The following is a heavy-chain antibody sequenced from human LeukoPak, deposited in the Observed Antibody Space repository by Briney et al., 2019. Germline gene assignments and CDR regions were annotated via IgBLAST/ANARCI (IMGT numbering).Heavy chain of an antibody. V-gene: IGHV4-59*01. J-gene: IGHJ6*03. CDR3: ARGPRGYCSSTSCRSTEYYSYMDV. CDR1: GGSISSYY. D-gene: IGHD2-2*01. Sequence: SETLSLTCTVSGGSISSYYWSWIRQPPGKGLEWIGYIYYSRCTNYNPSLKSRVTISVDTSKNQFSLKLSSVTAADTAVYYCARGPRGYCSSTSCRSTEYYSYMDVWGKGTTVTASS. CDR2: IYYSRCT.